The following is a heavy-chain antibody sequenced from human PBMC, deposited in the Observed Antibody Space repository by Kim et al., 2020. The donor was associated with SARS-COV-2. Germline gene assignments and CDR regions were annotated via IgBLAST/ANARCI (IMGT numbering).Heavy chain of an antibody. V-gene: IGHV3-30*18. D-gene: IGHD3-3*01. J-gene: IGHJ6*01. CDR2: ISYDGSNK. Sequence: GGSLRLSCAASGFTFSSYGIHWVRQAPGKGLEWVAVISYDGSNKYYADSVKGRFTISRDNSKNTLYLQMNSLRAEDTAVYYCAKGDYDFWSGYLVPGYYG. CDR1: GFTFSSYG. CDR3: AKGDYDFWSGYLVPGYYG.